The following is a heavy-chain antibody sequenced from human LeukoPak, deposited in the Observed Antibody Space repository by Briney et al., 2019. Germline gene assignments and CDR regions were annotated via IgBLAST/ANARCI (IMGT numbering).Heavy chain of an antibody. CDR1: GFTFSSYW. CDR3: ARRGPPLIWGPKNNWFDP. Sequence: GGSLRLSCAASGFTFSSYWMHWVRQAPGKGLVWVSRINSDGSSTSYADSVKGRFTISRDNAKNTLYLQMNSLRAEDTAVYYCARRGPPLIWGPKNNWFDPWGQGTLVTVSS. D-gene: IGHD3-16*01. J-gene: IGHJ5*02. CDR2: INSDGSST. V-gene: IGHV3-74*01.